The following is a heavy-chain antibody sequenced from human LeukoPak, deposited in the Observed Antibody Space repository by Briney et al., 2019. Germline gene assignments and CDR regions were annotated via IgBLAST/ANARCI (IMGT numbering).Heavy chain of an antibody. CDR3: VRGHTTATYYFDY. V-gene: IGHV3-23*01. CDR1: GFTFSSYA. Sequence: GGSLRLSCAASGFTFSSYAMSWVRQAPGKGLEWVSAISGSGGSTYYADSVKGRFTISRDNSKNTVFLQMNSLRAEDTAVYYCVRGHTTATYYFDYWGQGTLVTVSS. J-gene: IGHJ4*02. D-gene: IGHD1-1*01. CDR2: ISGSGGST.